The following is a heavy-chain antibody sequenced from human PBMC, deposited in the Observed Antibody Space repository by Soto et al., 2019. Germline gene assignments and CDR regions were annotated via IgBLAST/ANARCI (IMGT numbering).Heavy chain of an antibody. J-gene: IGHJ6*02. D-gene: IGHD3-10*01. CDR3: ARQRGVKYYGMDV. V-gene: IGHV3-23*01. CDR1: GFTFISYA. Sequence: PGGSLRLSCAASGFTFISYAMSWVRQAPGKGLEWVSGISVSGGITYYADSVKGRFTISTDSSKNTLYLQMSSLRAEDTAVYYCARQRGVKYYGMDVWGQGTTVTV. CDR2: ISVSGGIT.